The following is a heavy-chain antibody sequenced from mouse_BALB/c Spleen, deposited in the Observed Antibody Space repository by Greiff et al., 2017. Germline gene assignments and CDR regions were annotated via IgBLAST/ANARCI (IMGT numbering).Heavy chain of an antibody. CDR1: GYNFTSYW. Sequence: QVQLQQSGAELVKPGASVKLSCKTSGYNFTSYWIQWVKQRPGQGLGWIGEIFPGTGTTYYNEKFKGKATLTIDTSSSTAYMQLSSLTSEDSAVYFCARKFAYWGQGTLVTVSA. J-gene: IGHJ3*01. V-gene: IGHV1S132*01. CDR2: IFPGTGTT. CDR3: ARKFAY.